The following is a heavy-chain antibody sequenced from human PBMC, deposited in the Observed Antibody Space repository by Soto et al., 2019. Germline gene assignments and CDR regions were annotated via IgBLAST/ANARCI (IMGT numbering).Heavy chain of an antibody. D-gene: IGHD4-17*01. J-gene: IGHJ6*02. CDR1: GFTFSSYG. V-gene: IGHV3-33*01. Sequence: QVQLVESGGGVVQPGRSLRLSCAASGFTFSSYGMHWVRQAPGKGLEWVAVIWYDGSNKYYADSVKGRFTISRDNSKNTLYLQMNSLSAEDTAVYYCARDGVYGDYRGYYYGMDVWGQGTTVTVSS. CDR3: ARDGVYGDYRGYYYGMDV. CDR2: IWYDGSNK.